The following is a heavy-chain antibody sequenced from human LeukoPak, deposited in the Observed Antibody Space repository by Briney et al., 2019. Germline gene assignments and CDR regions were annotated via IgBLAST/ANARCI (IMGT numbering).Heavy chain of an antibody. CDR3: AKEFRVA. J-gene: IGHJ5*02. Sequence: GGSLRLSCAAPGITFSNYNMNWVRQAPGKGLEWISAITSSSSYTFYADSVKGRFTISRDNAQNSLYLQMNSLRADDTAVYYCAKEFRVAWGQGTLVTVSS. CDR2: ITSSSSYT. CDR1: GITFSNYN. D-gene: IGHD3-10*01. V-gene: IGHV3-21*04.